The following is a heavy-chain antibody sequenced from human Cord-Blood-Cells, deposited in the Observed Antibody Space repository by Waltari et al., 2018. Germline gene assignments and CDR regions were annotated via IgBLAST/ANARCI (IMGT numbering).Heavy chain of an antibody. CDR1: GYTFTVYN. Sequence: QVQLVQSGAAVKKPGASVKVSCKASGYTFTVYNIQWEPPAHRQGLEWMGWINPNSGGTNYAQKFQGRVTMTRDTSISTAYMELSRLRSDDTAVYYCARVVGYYYDSSGYFDYWGQGTLVTVSS. CDR3: ARVVGYYYDSSGYFDY. V-gene: IGHV1-2*02. CDR2: INPNSGGT. J-gene: IGHJ4*02. D-gene: IGHD3-22*01.